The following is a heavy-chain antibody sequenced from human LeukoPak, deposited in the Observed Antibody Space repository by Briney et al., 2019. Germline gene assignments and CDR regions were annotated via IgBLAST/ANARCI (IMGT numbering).Heavy chain of an antibody. CDR1: GGSFSGYY. V-gene: IGHV4-34*01. D-gene: IGHD2-15*01. J-gene: IGHJ5*02. CDR3: AGSPGDWFDP. CDR2: INHSGTT. Sequence: PSQSLSLTCPVYGGSFSGYYWSWISQPPGKGLEWIGEINHSGTTKYNPSLTSRATISVDPSPNQFSLKLSTVTAADAAVYYCAGSPGDWFDPWGQGTLVTVSS.